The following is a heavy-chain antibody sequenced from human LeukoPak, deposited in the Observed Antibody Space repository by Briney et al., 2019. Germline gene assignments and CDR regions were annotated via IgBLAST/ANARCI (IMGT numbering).Heavy chain of an antibody. V-gene: IGHV1-2*02. CDR1: GYTFTGYY. J-gene: IGHJ4*02. D-gene: IGHD2-2*01. Sequence: ASVKVSCKASGYTFTGYYMHWVRQAPGQGLEWMGWINSNSGGTNYAQKFQGRVTMARDTSISTAYMELSRLRSDDTAVYYCARGDCSSTSCYPGKGHYWGQGTLVTVSS. CDR3: ARGDCSSTSCYPGKGHY. CDR2: INSNSGGT.